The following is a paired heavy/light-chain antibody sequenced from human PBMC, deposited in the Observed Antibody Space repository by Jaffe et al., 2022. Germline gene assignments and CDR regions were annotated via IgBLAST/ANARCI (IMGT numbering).Heavy chain of an antibody. CDR2: IYWDDDK. Sequence: QITLKESGPTLVKPTQTLTLTCTFSGFSLASNGIGVGWIRQPPGKALEWLALIYWDDDKRYSPSLRSRLTITKDTANNQVVLTLTNTGPGDTATYYCLRRPNGSHRADYWGQGTLVTVSS. CDR1: GFSLASNGIG. J-gene: IGHJ4*02. V-gene: IGHV2-5*02. CDR3: LRRPNGSHRADY.
Light chain of an antibody. CDR3: QSYDDYDWV. CDR1: SGSIATNY. V-gene: IGLV6-57*01. J-gene: IGLJ3*02. CDR2: EDN. Sequence: NFMLTQPHSVSESPGKTVTISCTRSSGSIATNYVQWYQHRPGTSPTTVIYEDNRRPSGVPDRFSGSIDSSSNSASLTISGLKIEDEADYYCQSYDDYDWVLGGGTKVTVL.